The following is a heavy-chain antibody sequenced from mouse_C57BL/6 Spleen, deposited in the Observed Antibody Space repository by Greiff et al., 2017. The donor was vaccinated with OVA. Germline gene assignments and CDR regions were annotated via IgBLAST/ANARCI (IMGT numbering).Heavy chain of an antibody. V-gene: IGHV1-64*01. J-gene: IGHJ4*01. CDR1: GYTFTSYW. Sequence: QVQLQQPGAELVKPGASVKLSCKASGYTFTSYWMHWVKQRPGQGLEWIGMIHPNSGSTNYNEKFKSKATLTADKSSSTAYMQLSSLTSEDSAVYDGTNDESAERMEGWGEGTTVTVSS. CDR3: TNDESAERMEG. CDR2: IHPNSGST. D-gene: IGHD2-10*02.